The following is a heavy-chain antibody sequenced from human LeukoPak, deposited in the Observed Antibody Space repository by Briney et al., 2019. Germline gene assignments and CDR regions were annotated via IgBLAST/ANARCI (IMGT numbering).Heavy chain of an antibody. CDR2: ISNSSTYI. V-gene: IGHV3-21*01. CDR1: GFTFSGYT. Sequence: PGGSLRLSCAASGFTFSGYTMIWVRQAPGKGLEWVSSISNSSTYIYYADSVKGRFTISRDNVQNSLSLQMNSLRAEDTAVYYCANNRLGWYVPAEFDYWGQGTLVTVSS. D-gene: IGHD6-19*01. CDR3: ANNRLGWYVPAEFDY. J-gene: IGHJ4*02.